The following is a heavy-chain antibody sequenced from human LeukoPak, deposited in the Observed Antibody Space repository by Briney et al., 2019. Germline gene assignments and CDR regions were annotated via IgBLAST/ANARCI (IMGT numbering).Heavy chain of an antibody. J-gene: IGHJ6*03. CDR2: MYTSGST. CDR3: AREVRSTYYYYMDV. Sequence: PSETLSLTCTVSGGSISSSSYYWSWIRQPAGKGLEWIGRMYTSGSTNYNPSLKSRVTISVGTSKNQFSLKLSSVTAADTPVYYCAREVRSTYYYYMDVWGKGTTVTVSS. CDR1: GGSISSSSYY. V-gene: IGHV4-61*02.